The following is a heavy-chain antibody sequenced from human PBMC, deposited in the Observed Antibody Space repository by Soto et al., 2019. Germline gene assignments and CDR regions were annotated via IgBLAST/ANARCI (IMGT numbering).Heavy chain of an antibody. CDR1: GGSISNYY. J-gene: IGHJ3*02. V-gene: IGHV4-59*01. CDR2: IYYRGST. D-gene: IGHD2-2*01. CDR3: ARGRGGWFINQLLNAFDI. Sequence: QVQLQESGPGLVKPSETLSLTCTVSGGSISNYYWSWIRQPPGKRLEWIGYIYYRGSTNWNPSLKSRVTISVDTCKNQFSLKLSSVTAADTAVYYCARGRGGWFINQLLNAFDIWGQGTMVTVSS.